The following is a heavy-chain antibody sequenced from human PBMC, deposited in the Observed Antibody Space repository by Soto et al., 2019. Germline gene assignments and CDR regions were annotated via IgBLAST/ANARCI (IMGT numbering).Heavy chain of an antibody. CDR2: IYYSGGT. D-gene: IGHD5-12*01. J-gene: IGHJ6*02. V-gene: IGHV4-59*12. CDR3: ARDQYVRREMMATTYPPPRHHYYGMDV. Sequence: PSETLSLTCTVSGGSISSYYWSWIRQPPGKGLEWIGYIYYSGGTNYNPSLKSRVTISVDTSKNQFSLKLSSVTAADTAVYYCARDQYVRREMMATTYPPPRHHYYGMDVWGQGTTVTVSS. CDR1: GGSISSYY.